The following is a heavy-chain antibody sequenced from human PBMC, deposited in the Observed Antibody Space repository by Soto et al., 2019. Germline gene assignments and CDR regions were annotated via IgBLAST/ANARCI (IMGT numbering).Heavy chain of an antibody. V-gene: IGHV1-18*01. Sequence: ASVKVSCKASGYTFTSYVISWVRQAPGQGLEWMGWISAYNGNTNYAQKLQGRVTMTTDTSTSTAYMELRSLRSDDTAVYYCARRWDSVVYDDYWGQGTLVTVSS. CDR3: ARRWDSVVYDDY. CDR2: ISAYNGNT. J-gene: IGHJ4*02. CDR1: GYTFTSYV. D-gene: IGHD3-22*01.